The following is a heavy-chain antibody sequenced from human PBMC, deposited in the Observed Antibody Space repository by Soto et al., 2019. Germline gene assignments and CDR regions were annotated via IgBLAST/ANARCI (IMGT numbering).Heavy chain of an antibody. D-gene: IGHD6-6*01. CDR3: ARSTRARPFGRLFDY. CDR1: GGTFSRYA. Sequence: QVQLVQSGAEVKKPGSSVKVSCKASGGTFSRYAISWVRQAPGQGLEWMGGIIPISGTTNYAQKFQGRVTITAAESTNTAYMELTSLRSEDTAVYYCARSTRARPFGRLFDYWGQGTLVTVSS. J-gene: IGHJ4*02. V-gene: IGHV1-69*12. CDR2: IIPISGTT.